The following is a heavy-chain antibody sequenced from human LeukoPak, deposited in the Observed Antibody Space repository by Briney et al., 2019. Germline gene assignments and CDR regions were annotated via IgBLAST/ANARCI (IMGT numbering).Heavy chain of an antibody. CDR1: GYSFTYYW. Sequence: GESLKISCKGSGYSFTYYWIGWVRQMPGKGLEWMGIIYPGDSDTRYRPSFQGQVTISVDKSISTAYLQWSSLKASDTAVYYCARPGERSRHNWNLDQWGQGTLVTVSS. D-gene: IGHD1-20*01. CDR2: IYPGDSDT. V-gene: IGHV5-51*01. CDR3: ARPGERSRHNWNLDQ. J-gene: IGHJ4*02.